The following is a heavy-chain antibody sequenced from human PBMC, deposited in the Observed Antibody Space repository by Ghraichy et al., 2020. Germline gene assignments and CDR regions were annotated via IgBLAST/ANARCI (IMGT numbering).Heavy chain of an antibody. CDR3: ARDSPGDYYYYGMDV. V-gene: IGHV1-46*01. Sequence: SVKVSCKASGYTFTSYYMHWVRQAPGQGLEWMGIINPSGGSTSYAQKFQGRVTMTRDTSTSTVYMELSSLRSEDTAVYYCARDSPGDYYYYGMDVWGQGTTVTVSS. J-gene: IGHJ6*02. CDR2: INPSGGST. D-gene: IGHD3-16*01. CDR1: GYTFTSYY.